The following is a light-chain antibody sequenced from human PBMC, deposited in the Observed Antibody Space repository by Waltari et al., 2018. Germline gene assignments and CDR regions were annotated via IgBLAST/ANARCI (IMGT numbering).Light chain of an antibody. Sequence: QSALPHPASVSGSPGQSITISCTGTNSAVGACNYLSWFQQHPGTAPRLMIFGVSDRPSGVSNRFSGSKSGNTASLTISGLQAEDEAHYYCASYTSSYTWVFGGGTKLTVL. CDR3: ASYTSSYTWV. CDR2: GVS. J-gene: IGLJ3*02. CDR1: NSAVGACNY. V-gene: IGLV2-14*03.